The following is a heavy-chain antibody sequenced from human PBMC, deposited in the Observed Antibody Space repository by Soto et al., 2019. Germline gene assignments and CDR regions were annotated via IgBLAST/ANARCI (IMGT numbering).Heavy chain of an antibody. J-gene: IGHJ4*02. CDR1: GVTFSGYA. CDR2: ISGSGGST. D-gene: IGHD5-18*01. V-gene: IGHV3-23*01. CDR3: AKLTDTAMATDY. Sequence: PACSLRLSCAASGVTFSGYAMSGVRQAPGKGLEWVSAISGSGGSTYYADSVKGRFTISRDNSKNTLYLQMNSLRAEDTAVYYCAKLTDTAMATDYWGQGTLVTVSS.